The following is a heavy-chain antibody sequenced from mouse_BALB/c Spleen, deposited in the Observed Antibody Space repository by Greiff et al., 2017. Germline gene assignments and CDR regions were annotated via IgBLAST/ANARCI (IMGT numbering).Heavy chain of an antibody. Sequence: EVQVVESGGGLVKPGGSLKLSCAASGFAFSSYDMSWVRQTPEKRLEWVAYISSGGGSTYYPDTVKGRFTISRDNAKNTLYLQMSSLKSEDTAMYYCARHDLDYWGQGTTLTVSS. CDR1: GFAFSSYD. CDR3: ARHDLDY. V-gene: IGHV5-12-1*01. J-gene: IGHJ2*01. CDR2: ISSGGGST.